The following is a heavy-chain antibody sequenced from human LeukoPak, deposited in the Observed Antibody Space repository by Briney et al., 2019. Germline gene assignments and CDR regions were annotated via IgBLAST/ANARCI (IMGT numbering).Heavy chain of an antibody. Sequence: GGSLRLSCAASGFTFSSYAMHWVRQAPGKGLEYVSAISSNGGSTYYANSVKGRFTISRDNSKNTLYLQMNSLRAEDTAVYYCARDPPYSSSWYGWFDPWGQGTLVTVSS. V-gene: IGHV3-64*01. CDR2: ISSNGGST. CDR3: ARDPPYSSSWYGWFDP. J-gene: IGHJ5*02. D-gene: IGHD6-13*01. CDR1: GFTFSSYA.